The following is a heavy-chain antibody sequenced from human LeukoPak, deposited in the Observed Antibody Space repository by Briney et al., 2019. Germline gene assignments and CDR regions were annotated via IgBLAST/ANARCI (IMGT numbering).Heavy chain of an antibody. V-gene: IGHV1-2*02. CDR3: ARVGQKWLLIDY. Sequence: ASVNVSYKASGYTFTGYYMHWVRQAPGQGLEWMGWINPNSGGTNYAQKFQGRVTMTRDTSISTAYMELSRLRSDDTAVYYCARVGQKWLLIDYWGQGTLVTVSS. CDR1: GYTFTGYY. J-gene: IGHJ4*02. D-gene: IGHD3-22*01. CDR2: INPNSGGT.